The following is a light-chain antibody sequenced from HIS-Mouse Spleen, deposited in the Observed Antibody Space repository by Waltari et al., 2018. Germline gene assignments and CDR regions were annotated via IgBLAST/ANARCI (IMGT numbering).Light chain of an antibody. V-gene: IGKV3-15*01. J-gene: IGKJ1*01. Sequence: EIVMTQSPATLSSSPGERATPLCRASQSVSINSAWYQQKPGQSHRLLIYGASTRDTGIPARFSGSGSGTECTLTSSSMQSEDFAVYYCQQYNNWWTFGQGTKVEIK. CDR2: GAS. CDR1: QSVSIN. CDR3: QQYNNWWT.